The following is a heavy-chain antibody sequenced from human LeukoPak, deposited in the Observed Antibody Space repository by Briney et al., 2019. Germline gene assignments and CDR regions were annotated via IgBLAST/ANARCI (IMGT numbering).Heavy chain of an antibody. CDR2: IYTSGST. CDR3: ARVAYYDIGGYYYYYMDV. J-gene: IGHJ6*03. V-gene: IGHV4-4*07. Sequence: SETLSLTCTVSGASISSYYWSWIRQPAGKGLEWIGRIYTSGSTNYNPSLKSRVTMSVDTSKNQFSLKLSSVTAADTAVYYCARVAYYDIGGYYYYYMDVWGKGTTVTVSS. D-gene: IGHD3-22*01. CDR1: GASISSYY.